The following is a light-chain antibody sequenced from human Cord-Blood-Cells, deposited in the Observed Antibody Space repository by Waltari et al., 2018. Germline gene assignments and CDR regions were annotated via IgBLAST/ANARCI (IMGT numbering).Light chain of an antibody. V-gene: IGKV1-39*01. CDR1: QSISSY. CDR3: QQSYSTLEYT. CDR2: AAS. Sequence: DLQMTQSQSLLCASVADKVTTTCRASQSISSYLNWYHQKPGKAPKLLIYAASSLQSGVPSRFSGSGSGTDFTLTISSLQPEDFATYYCQQSYSTLEYTFGQGTKLEIK. J-gene: IGKJ2*01.